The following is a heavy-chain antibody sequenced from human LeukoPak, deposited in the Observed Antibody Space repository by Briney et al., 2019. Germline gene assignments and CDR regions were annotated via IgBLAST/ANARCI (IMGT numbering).Heavy chain of an antibody. CDR3: ARVDDRGGMDV. V-gene: IGHV4-59*01. CDR2: IYYSGST. CDR1: GGSISGYF. J-gene: IGHJ6*02. Sequence: PSETLSLTCTVSGGSISGYFWSWIRQPPGKGLEWIGYIYYSGSTNYNPSLKSRVTISVDTSKNQFSLKLSSVTAADTAVYYCARVDDRGGMDVWGQGTTVTVSS. D-gene: IGHD2-2*03.